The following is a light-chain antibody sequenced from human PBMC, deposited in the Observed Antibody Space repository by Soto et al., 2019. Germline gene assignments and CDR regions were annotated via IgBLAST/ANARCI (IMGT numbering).Light chain of an antibody. CDR2: AAS. Sequence: DIQMTQSPSSLSASVGDRVTITCRASRGISNSLAWYQQKPGKVPKLLIYAASTLQSGVPSRFSGSGSGTDFTLTISSLQPEDVATYYCQRYNGAPLTFGGGTKVEIE. V-gene: IGKV1-27*01. CDR3: QRYNGAPLT. CDR1: RGISNS. J-gene: IGKJ4*01.